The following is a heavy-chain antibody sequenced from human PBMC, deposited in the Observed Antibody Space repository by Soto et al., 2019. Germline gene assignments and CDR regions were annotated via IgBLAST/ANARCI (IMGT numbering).Heavy chain of an antibody. D-gene: IGHD3-10*01. Sequence: QVQLVQSGAEMKKPGSSVKVSCQSSGGTFNTYAMNCVRQAPGQGPEWMGDISPMFGAANYAPKFQGRVTITADDSTGTSYMHLSSLTSEDTALYFCAREVQVHTPAFVYWGQGTLVTVSS. CDR3: AREVQVHTPAFVY. CDR2: ISPMFGAA. CDR1: GGTFNTYA. J-gene: IGHJ4*02. V-gene: IGHV1-69*19.